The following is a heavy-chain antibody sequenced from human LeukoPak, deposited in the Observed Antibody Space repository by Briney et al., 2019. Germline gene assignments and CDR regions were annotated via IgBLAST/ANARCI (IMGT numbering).Heavy chain of an antibody. V-gene: IGHV1-2*02. CDR2: INPNSGGT. CDR1: GYTFTGYY. CDR3: ARVGREYSSSSWDY. J-gene: IGHJ4*02. Sequence: ASVKVSCKASGYTFTGYYMHWVRQAPGQGLEWMGWINPNSGGTDYAQKFQGRVTMTRDTSISTAYMELSRLRSDDTAVYYCARVGREYSSSSWDYWGQGTLVTVSS. D-gene: IGHD6-6*01.